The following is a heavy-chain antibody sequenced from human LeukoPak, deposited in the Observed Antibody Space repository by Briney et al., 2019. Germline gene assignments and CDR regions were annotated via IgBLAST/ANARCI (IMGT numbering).Heavy chain of an antibody. Sequence: PGGSLRLSCAASGLTFSSYAMSWVRQAPGKGLEWVSAISGSGGSTYYADSVKGRFTISRDNSKNTLYLQMNRLRAEDTAVYYCARGSSSASFFDYWGQGTLVTVSS. V-gene: IGHV3-23*01. CDR1: GLTFSSYA. CDR2: ISGSGGST. CDR3: ARGSSSASFFDY. J-gene: IGHJ4*02. D-gene: IGHD6-6*01.